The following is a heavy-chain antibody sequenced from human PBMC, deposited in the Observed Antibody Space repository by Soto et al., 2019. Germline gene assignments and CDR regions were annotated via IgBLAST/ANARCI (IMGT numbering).Heavy chain of an antibody. J-gene: IGHJ6*03. Sequence: SETLSLTCTVSGGSISSSSYYWGWIRQPPGKGLEWIGSIYYSGSTYYNPSLKSRVTISVDTSKNQFSLKLSSVTAADTAVYYCASSCGYFSGGSFSKKHYYYMDVWGKGTTVTVSS. CDR1: GGSISSSSYY. V-gene: IGHV4-39*01. CDR3: ASSCGYFSGGSFSKKHYYYMDV. D-gene: IGHD2-15*01. CDR2: IYYSGST.